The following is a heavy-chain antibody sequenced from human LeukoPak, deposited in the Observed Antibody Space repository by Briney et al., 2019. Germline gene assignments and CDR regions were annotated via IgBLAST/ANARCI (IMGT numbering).Heavy chain of an antibody. CDR1: GFTFSRYA. CDR2: IGGSGDTT. Sequence: PGGSLRLSCAASGFTFSRYAMSWVRQAPGKGLEWVSCIGGSGDTTYYTKSVEGRFIVSRDNSNNWLFLQMHSLRAEDTAIYSCARDGMGSRSSWTTTNDYWGKGNLVTVSS. V-gene: IGHV3-23*01. J-gene: IGHJ4*02. CDR3: ARDGMGSRSSWTTTNDY. D-gene: IGHD3-10*01.